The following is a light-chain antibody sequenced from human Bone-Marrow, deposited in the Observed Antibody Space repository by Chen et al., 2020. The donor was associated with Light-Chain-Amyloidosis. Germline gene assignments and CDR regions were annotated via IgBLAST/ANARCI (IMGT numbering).Light chain of an antibody. J-gene: IGKJ4*01. V-gene: IGKV3-20*01. CDR2: GSS. Sequence: EIVLTQPPGTLSLSPGEGANLSCRASQTISSNYLTWYQQKFGQAPRLLIYGSSSRATGIPDRFTGSGSGTDFTLTVNRLAPEDFAMYYCQQYGTSPLTFGGGTKVEIK. CDR3: QQYGTSPLT. CDR1: QTISSNY.